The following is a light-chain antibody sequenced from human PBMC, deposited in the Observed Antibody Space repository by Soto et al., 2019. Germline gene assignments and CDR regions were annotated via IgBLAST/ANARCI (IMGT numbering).Light chain of an antibody. Sequence: EIVLTQSPATLSLSPGERATLSCRASQSVSSSLAWYQQKPGQAPRLLIYAASNRATGIPTRFSGSGSGTDFTLTISSLEPEDFAVYYCHQRQSWPITFGQGTRLEIK. CDR3: HQRQSWPIT. J-gene: IGKJ5*01. V-gene: IGKV3-11*01. CDR2: AAS. CDR1: QSVSSS.